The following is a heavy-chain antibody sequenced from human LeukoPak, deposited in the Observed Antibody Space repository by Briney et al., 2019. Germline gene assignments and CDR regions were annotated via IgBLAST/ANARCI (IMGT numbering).Heavy chain of an antibody. CDR2: KNPNSGNK. V-gene: IGHV1-8*01. Sequence: ASVKVSCKCSGYSFTNFDINLERQANAQGIEWMGWKNPNSGNKGYAQKFQGRVTMTMNTSITTAYMELSSLRSEDTAVYYCARGPQWRGDYYYMDVWGRGTTVTVSS. J-gene: IGHJ6*03. CDR3: ARGPQWRGDYYYMDV. D-gene: IGHD6-19*01. CDR1: GYSFTNFD.